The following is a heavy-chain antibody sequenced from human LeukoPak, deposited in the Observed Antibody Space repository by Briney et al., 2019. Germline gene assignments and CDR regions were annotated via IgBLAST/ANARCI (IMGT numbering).Heavy chain of an antibody. CDR1: GYTFTSYG. J-gene: IGHJ4*02. D-gene: IGHD5-24*01. CDR2: ISAYDGNT. V-gene: IGHV1-18*01. CDR3: ARTRPTMEGGGFDY. Sequence: ASVKVSCTASGYTFTSYGIGWVRPAPGQGLEWMGWISAYDGNTNYAQKLEGRATMTTDTSTSTANMELRSLRSDDTALYYCARTRPTMEGGGFDYWGQGTLVTVSS.